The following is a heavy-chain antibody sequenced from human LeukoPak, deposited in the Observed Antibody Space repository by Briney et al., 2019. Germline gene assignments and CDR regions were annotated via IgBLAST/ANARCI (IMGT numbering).Heavy chain of an antibody. J-gene: IGHJ4*02. D-gene: IGHD4-17*01. CDR2: INPNSGNT. CDR3: ARGRATVGY. CDR1: GYTFTGYY. V-gene: IGHV1-8*02. Sequence: ASVKVSCKASGYTFTGYYMHWVRQAPGQGLQWMGWINPNSGNTGYAQKFQGRVTMTRNTSISTAYMELSSLRSEDTAVYYCARGRATVGYWGQGTLVTVSS.